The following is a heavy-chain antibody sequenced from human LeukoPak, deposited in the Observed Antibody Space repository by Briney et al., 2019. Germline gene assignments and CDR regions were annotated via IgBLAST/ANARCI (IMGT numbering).Heavy chain of an antibody. Sequence: SVNVSCKASGCSFSNYAITWVRQAPGQGLEWMGRIIPIFGATTYAQKFQGRVTITADMGSSTAYLELTGLTSEDTALYFCAKQGAVRQDYYMDVWGNGTTLIVSS. J-gene: IGHJ6*03. D-gene: IGHD3-16*01. CDR2: IIPIFGAT. CDR1: GCSFSNYA. V-gene: IGHV1-69*06. CDR3: AKQGAVRQDYYMDV.